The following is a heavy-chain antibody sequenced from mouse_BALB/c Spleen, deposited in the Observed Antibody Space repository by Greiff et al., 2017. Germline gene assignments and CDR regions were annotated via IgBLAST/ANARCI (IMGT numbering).Heavy chain of an antibody. Sequence: EVQLQQSGAELVRSGASVKLSCTASGFNIKDYYMHWVKQRPEQGLEWIGWIDPENGDTEYAPKFQGKATMTADTSSNTAYLQLSSLTSEDTAVYYCNTKQGGYFDYWGEGTTLTVSA. CDR3: NTKQGGYFDY. V-gene: IGHV14-4*02. J-gene: IGHJ2*01. CDR1: GFNIKDYY. CDR2: IDPENGDT.